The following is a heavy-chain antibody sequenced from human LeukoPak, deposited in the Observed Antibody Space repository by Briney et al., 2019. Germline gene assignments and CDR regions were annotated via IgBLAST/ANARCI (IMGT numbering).Heavy chain of an antibody. CDR1: GGSISSGDYY. Sequence: SETLSLTCTVSGGSISSGDYYWSWIRQPPGKGLEWIGYIYYSGSTYYNPSLKRRVTISVDTSKNQFSLKLSSVTAADTAVYYCARPRIEMATIPFDYWGQGTLVTVSS. J-gene: IGHJ4*02. D-gene: IGHD5-24*01. CDR3: ARPRIEMATIPFDY. CDR2: IYYSGST. V-gene: IGHV4-30-4*01.